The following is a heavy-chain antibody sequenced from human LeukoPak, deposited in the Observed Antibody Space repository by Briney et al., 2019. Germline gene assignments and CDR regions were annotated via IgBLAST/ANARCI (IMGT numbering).Heavy chain of an antibody. CDR3: ARNYYGGSRFDI. Sequence: PSETLSLTCTVSGGSISSSSYYWGWIRQPPGKGLEWIGNIYYSGSTYYNPSLKSRVTISVDTSKNQFSLKLSSVTAADTAVYYCARNYYGGSRFDIWGQGTMVTVSS. D-gene: IGHD4-23*01. J-gene: IGHJ3*02. V-gene: IGHV4-39*07. CDR2: IYYSGST. CDR1: GGSISSSSYY.